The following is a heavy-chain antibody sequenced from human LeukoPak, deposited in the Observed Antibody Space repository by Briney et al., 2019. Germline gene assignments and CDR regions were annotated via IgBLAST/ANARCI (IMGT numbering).Heavy chain of an antibody. J-gene: IGHJ4*02. V-gene: IGHV3-48*04. CDR2: ISSSSSTI. Sequence: GSLRLSCAASGFTFSSYSMNWVRQAPGKGLEWVSYISSSSSTIYYADSVKGRFTISRDNAKNSLYLQMNSLRAEDTAVYYCARDSTQPNYSNYVDYWGQGTLVTVSS. CDR3: ARDSTQPNYSNYVDY. D-gene: IGHD4-11*01. CDR1: GFTFSSYS.